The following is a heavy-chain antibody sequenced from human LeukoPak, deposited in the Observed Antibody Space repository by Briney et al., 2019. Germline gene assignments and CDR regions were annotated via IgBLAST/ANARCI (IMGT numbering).Heavy chain of an antibody. CDR1: GDSVSSNSAA. CDR2: TYYRSKWYN. D-gene: IGHD2-8*01. Sequence: SQTLSLTCAISGDSVSSNSAAWTWIRQSPSRGLEWLGGTYYRSKWYNDYAVSVKSRITINPDTSKNQFSLQLNSVTPEDTAVYYCAYEWNAFDIWGQGTMVTVSS. J-gene: IGHJ3*02. CDR3: AYEWNAFDI. V-gene: IGHV6-1*01.